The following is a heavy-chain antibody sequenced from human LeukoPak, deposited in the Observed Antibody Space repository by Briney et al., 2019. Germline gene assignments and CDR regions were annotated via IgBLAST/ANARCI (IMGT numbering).Heavy chain of an antibody. Sequence: PSETLSLTCTVSGGSISSHYWSWIRQPPGKGLEWIGYIYYSGSTNYNPSLKSRVTISVDTSKNQFSLKLSSVTAADTAVYYCARGSGYSSSWYLTGGFDYWGQGTLVTVSS. D-gene: IGHD6-13*01. CDR1: GGSISSHY. V-gene: IGHV4-59*08. J-gene: IGHJ4*02. CDR3: ARGSGYSSSWYLTGGFDY. CDR2: IYYSGST.